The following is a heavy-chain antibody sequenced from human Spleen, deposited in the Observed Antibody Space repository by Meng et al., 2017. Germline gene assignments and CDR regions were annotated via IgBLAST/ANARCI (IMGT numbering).Heavy chain of an antibody. CDR2: IYQSGST. D-gene: IGHD3-10*01. V-gene: IGHV4-4*02. CDR3: ARVIYSGSVSYFDY. Sequence: SETLSLTCGVSGGSIRSSNWWSWVRQPPGKGLEWIGEIYQSGSTNYNPSLKSRVTISVDKSKNQFSLKVSSVTAADTAVYFCARVIYSGSVSYFDYWGQGTLVTVSS. CDR1: GGSIRSSNW. J-gene: IGHJ4*02.